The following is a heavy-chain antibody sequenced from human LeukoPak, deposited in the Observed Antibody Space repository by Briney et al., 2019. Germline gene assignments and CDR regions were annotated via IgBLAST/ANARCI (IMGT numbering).Heavy chain of an antibody. Sequence: SETLSLTCAVYGGSFSGYYWSWIRQPPGKGLEWIGEINHSGSTNYNPSLKGRVTISVDTSKNQFSLKLSSVTAADTAVYYCARGPIGHFDYWGQGTLVTVSS. V-gene: IGHV4-34*01. CDR1: GGSFSGYY. CDR3: ARGPIGHFDY. CDR2: INHSGST. D-gene: IGHD3/OR15-3a*01. J-gene: IGHJ4*02.